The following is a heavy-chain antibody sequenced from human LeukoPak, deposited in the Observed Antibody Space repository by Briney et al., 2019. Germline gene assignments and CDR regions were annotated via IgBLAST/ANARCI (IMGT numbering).Heavy chain of an antibody. CDR2: INPNSGGT. J-gene: IGHJ4*02. CDR3: ARETADIVVVPALD. D-gene: IGHD2-2*01. V-gene: IGHV1-2*02. CDR1: GYTFTGYY. Sequence: ASVKVSCKASGYTFTGYYMHWVRQAPGQGLEWMGWINPNSGGTNYAQKFQGRVTMTRDTSISTAYMELSRLRSDDTAVYYCARETADIVVVPALDWCQGTLVTVSS.